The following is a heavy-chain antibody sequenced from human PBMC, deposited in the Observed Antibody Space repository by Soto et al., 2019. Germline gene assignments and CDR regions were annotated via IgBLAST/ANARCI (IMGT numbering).Heavy chain of an antibody. CDR2: FDPEDGET. CDR3: ATDAPIRGVTTFWGSSA. D-gene: IGHD3-16*01. Sequence: ASVKVSCKVSGYTLTELSMHWVRQAPGKGLEWMGGFDPEDGETIYAQKFQGRVTMTKDTSTDTAYMELSSLRSEDTAVYYCATDAPIRGVTTFWGSSAWGQGTLVTVSS. J-gene: IGHJ4*02. V-gene: IGHV1-24*01. CDR1: GYTLTELS.